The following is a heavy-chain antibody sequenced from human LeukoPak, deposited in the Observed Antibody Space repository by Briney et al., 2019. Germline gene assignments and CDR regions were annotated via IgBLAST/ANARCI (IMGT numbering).Heavy chain of an antibody. CDR2: IWSDGTNR. J-gene: IGHJ4*02. CDR3: ARDAQGGFDYSNSLKY. V-gene: IGHV3-33*01. D-gene: IGHD4-11*01. Sequence: QSGRSLRLSCAATGFIFNHYGMHWVRQAPGKGLEWVAVIWSDGTNRYYADSVRGRFTISRDDSGSTVYLQMNSLRPEDTGVYYCARDAQGGFDYSNSLKYWGQGSPVTVST. CDR1: GFIFNHYG.